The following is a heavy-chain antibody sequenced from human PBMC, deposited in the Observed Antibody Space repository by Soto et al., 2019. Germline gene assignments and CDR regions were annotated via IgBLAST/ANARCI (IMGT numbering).Heavy chain of an antibody. Sequence: ASVKVSCKASGYTFTSYGISWVRQAPGQGLEWMGWISGYNGDTNYAQKFQGRVTMTTDTSTSTAYMELRSLRSDDTAVYYCARESGLFNISWQRFYDYWGRGTLVTVSS. CDR3: ARESGLFNISWQRFYDY. V-gene: IGHV1-18*01. D-gene: IGHD6-13*01. CDR2: ISGYNGDT. J-gene: IGHJ4*02. CDR1: GYTFTSYG.